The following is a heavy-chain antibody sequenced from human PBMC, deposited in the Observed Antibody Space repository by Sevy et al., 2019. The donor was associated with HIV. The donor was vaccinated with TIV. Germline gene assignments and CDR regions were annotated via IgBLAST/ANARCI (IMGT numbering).Heavy chain of an antibody. CDR1: GFSLSTSGVG. J-gene: IGHJ4*02. D-gene: IGHD2-21*01. Sequence: SGPTLVNPTQTLTLTCTFYGFSLSTSGVGVGWIRQPPGKALEWLAVIYWDDDKRYSPSLKSRLTITKDTSKNQVVLTSTNMDPVDTVTYYCAPKGLGPDTIVVHGFDYWGQGTLVTVSS. CDR2: IYWDDDK. CDR3: APKGLGPDTIVVHGFDY. V-gene: IGHV2-5*02.